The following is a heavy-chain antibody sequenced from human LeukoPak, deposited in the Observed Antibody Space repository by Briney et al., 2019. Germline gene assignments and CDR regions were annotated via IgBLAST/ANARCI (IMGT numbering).Heavy chain of an antibody. V-gene: IGHV4-30-4*01. D-gene: IGHD2-15*01. CDR1: GVSIGSGDYY. J-gene: IGHJ4*02. CDR3: ARIVGYCSRGNCYSFRSDY. CDR2: IYYSGST. Sequence: SETLSLTCTVSGVSIGSGDYYWSWIRQPPGKGLEWIGYIYYSGSTYYNASLKGRVAISMDTSENQFSVKLTSVAAADTSVYYCARIVGYCSRGNCYSFRSDYWGQGTLVTVSS.